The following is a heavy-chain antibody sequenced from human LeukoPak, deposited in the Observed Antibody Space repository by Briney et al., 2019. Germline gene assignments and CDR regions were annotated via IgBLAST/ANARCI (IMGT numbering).Heavy chain of an antibody. CDR1: GFTFSSYA. Sequence: PGGSLRLSCAASGFTFSSYAMHWVRQAPGKGLEWVAVISYDGSNKYYADSVKGRFTISRDNSKNTLYLQMNSLRAEDTAVYYCASPGDHRKKTAAGCLTYWGQGTLVTVSS. V-gene: IGHV3-30-3*01. J-gene: IGHJ4*02. D-gene: IGHD6-13*01. CDR3: ASPGDHRKKTAAGCLTY. CDR2: ISYDGSNK.